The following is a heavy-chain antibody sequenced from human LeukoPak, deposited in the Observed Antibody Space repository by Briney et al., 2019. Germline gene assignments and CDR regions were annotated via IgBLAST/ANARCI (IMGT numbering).Heavy chain of an antibody. CDR3: ARQSRDGSKTRGYYFDY. D-gene: IGHD3-10*01. CDR2: IYPADSDT. CDR1: GYIFTNYW. J-gene: IGHJ4*02. Sequence: GESLKISCQASGYIFTNYWIGWVRQMPGKGLESMGIIYPADSDTTYSPSFQGQVTISADKSINTVYLQWSGLKASDTAMYYCARQSRDGSKTRGYYFDYWGQGTLVTVSS. V-gene: IGHV5-51*01.